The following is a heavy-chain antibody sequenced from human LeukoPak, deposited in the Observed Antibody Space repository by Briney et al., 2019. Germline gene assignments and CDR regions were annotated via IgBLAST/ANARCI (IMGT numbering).Heavy chain of an antibody. Sequence: SETLSLTCTVSGDSIGSNYWSWIRQPPGKGLEWIGRIYTSGSTNYNPSLKSRVTMSVDTSKNQFSLKLSSVTAADTAVHYCARDLGGDYVNWFDPWGQGTLVNVSS. J-gene: IGHJ5*02. CDR3: ARDLGGDYVNWFDP. V-gene: IGHV4-4*07. CDR2: IYTSGST. CDR1: GDSIGSNY. D-gene: IGHD3-16*01.